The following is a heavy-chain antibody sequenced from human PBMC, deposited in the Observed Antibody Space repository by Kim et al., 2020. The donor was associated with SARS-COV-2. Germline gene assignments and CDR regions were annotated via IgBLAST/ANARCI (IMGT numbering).Heavy chain of an antibody. J-gene: IGHJ6*02. CDR3: AKNVEVMFRDYYFGMDV. V-gene: IGHV3-30*18. Sequence: GGSLRLSCAASGFTFRNYGMHWVRQAPGKGLEWLAAISFDGDDKNYAQSVKGRFTISRDEFNKALFLEMNSLRTEDTAIYYCAKNVEVMFRDYYFGMDVLSQGAEVIVSS. CDR1: GFTFRNYG. CDR2: ISFDGDDK. D-gene: IGHD3-10*01.